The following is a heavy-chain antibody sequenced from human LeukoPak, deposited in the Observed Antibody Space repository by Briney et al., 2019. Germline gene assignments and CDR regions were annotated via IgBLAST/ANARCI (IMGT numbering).Heavy chain of an antibody. CDR1: GGTFSSYA. V-gene: IGHV1-69*13. CDR3: ARANIGARLRLGELSSFDY. Sequence: PSASVKVSCKASGGTFSSYAISWVRQAPGQGLEWMGGIIPIFGTANYAHKFQGRVTITADESTSTAYMELSSLRSEDTAVYYCARANIGARLRLGELSSFDYWGQGTLVTVSS. D-gene: IGHD3-16*02. J-gene: IGHJ4*02. CDR2: IIPIFGTA.